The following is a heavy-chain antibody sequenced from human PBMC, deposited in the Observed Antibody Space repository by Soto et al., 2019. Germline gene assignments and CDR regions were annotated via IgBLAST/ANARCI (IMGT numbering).Heavy chain of an antibody. CDR1: EYTFTSYA. CDR3: ATKGRWYVGYYYYGMDV. J-gene: IGHJ6*02. CDR2: INTKSGET. Sequence: ASVKVSCKASEYTFTSYAMHWVRQAPGQGLEGKGWINTKSGETNYAQKFQGRVTMTEDTSTDTAYMELSSLRSEDTAVYYCATKGRWYVGYYYYGMDVWGQGTTVTVSS. D-gene: IGHD6-13*01. V-gene: IGHV1-3*04.